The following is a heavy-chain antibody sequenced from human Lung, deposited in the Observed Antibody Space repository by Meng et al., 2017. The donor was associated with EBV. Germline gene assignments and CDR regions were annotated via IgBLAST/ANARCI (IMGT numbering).Heavy chain of an antibody. CDR2: INAGNGNT. CDR3: ARAGYDSSGYYPQPFDY. V-gene: IGHV1-3*01. Sequence: QVQLVQSGAEVKKPXXXXXXXCKASGYTLTSYAMHWVRQAPGQRLEWMGWINAGNGNTKYSQRFQGRVTITRDTSASTAYMELSSLRSEDTTVYYCARAGYDSSGYYPQPFDYWGQGTLLTVSS. D-gene: IGHD3-22*01. CDR1: GYTLTSYA. J-gene: IGHJ4*02.